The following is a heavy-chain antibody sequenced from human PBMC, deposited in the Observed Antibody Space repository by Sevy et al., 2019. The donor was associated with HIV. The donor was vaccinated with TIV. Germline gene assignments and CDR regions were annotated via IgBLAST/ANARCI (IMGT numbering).Heavy chain of an antibody. D-gene: IGHD1-26*01. CDR3: ARDLPHLLPWELSRGSDY. CDR1: GFTFSSYA. J-gene: IGHJ4*02. Sequence: WGSLRLSCEASGFTFSSYAMHWVRQAPGKGLEWVAVISYDEIHKDYADSVKGRFTISRDISKNTLYLQMNSLRAEDTAVYYCARDLPHLLPWELSRGSDYWGQGTLVTVSS. CDR2: ISYDEIHK. V-gene: IGHV3-30*04.